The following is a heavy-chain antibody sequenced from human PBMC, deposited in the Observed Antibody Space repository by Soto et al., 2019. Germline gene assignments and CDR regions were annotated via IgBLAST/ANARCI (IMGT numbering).Heavy chain of an antibody. CDR2: IYHSGST. D-gene: IGHD3-3*01. CDR3: ARAGDYDFWSGHPVNDCFDP. Sequence: SETLSLTCAVSGYSISSGYYWGWIRQPPGKGLEWIGSIYHSGSTYYNPSLKSRVTISVDTSKNQFSLKLSSVTAADTAVYYCARAGDYDFWSGHPVNDCFDPWCQGTLVTVSS. V-gene: IGHV4-38-2*01. J-gene: IGHJ5*02. CDR1: GYSISSGYY.